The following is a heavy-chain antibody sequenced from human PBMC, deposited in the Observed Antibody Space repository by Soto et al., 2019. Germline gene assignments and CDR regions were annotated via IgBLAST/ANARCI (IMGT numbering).Heavy chain of an antibody. Sequence: QVKLVQSGAEVKKPGASVKVSCKASGYTFTSYDINWVRQATGQGLEWMGWMNPNSGNTGYAQKFQGRVTMTRNTSISTAYMELSSLRSEDTAVYYCARARSQWLVPGRWFDPWGQGTLVTVSS. V-gene: IGHV1-8*01. CDR3: ARARSQWLVPGRWFDP. D-gene: IGHD6-19*01. J-gene: IGHJ5*02. CDR1: GYTFTSYD. CDR2: MNPNSGNT.